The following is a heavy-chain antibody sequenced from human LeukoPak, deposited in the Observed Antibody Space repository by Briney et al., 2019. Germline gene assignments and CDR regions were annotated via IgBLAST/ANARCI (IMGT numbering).Heavy chain of an antibody. CDR1: GGTFSSYA. CDR3: ARVEDDFWSGYCAFDY. V-gene: IGHV1-18*01. Sequence: ASVKVSCKASGGTFSSYAISWVRQAPGQGLEWMGWISAYNGNTNYAQKLQGRVTMTTDTSTSTAYMELRSLRSDDTAVYYCARVEDDFWSGYCAFDYWGQGTLVTVSS. J-gene: IGHJ4*02. CDR2: ISAYNGNT. D-gene: IGHD3-3*01.